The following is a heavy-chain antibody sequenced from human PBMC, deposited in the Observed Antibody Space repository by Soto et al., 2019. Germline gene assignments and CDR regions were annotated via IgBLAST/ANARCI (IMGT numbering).Heavy chain of an antibody. CDR2: ISGSDGST. D-gene: IGHD6-13*01. V-gene: IGHV3-23*01. CDR1: GFSFSSYA. CDR3: AKDRERDAWYEDY. Sequence: PLGSRRLSWVASGFSFSSYAMSWVRQAPGKGLEWVSVISGSDGSTYYADSVKGRFTISRDNSKSTLYLQMNSLRAEDTAVYYCAKDRERDAWYEDYWGQGTLVTVSS. J-gene: IGHJ4*02.